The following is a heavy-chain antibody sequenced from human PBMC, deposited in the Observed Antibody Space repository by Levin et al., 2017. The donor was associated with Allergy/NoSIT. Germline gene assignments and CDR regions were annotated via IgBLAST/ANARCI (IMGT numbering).Heavy chain of an antibody. Sequence: GESLKISCEASGFTFSSYWIHWVRQAPGKGLVWVSRINSDGSSTNYADSVKGRFTISSDNAKNTLYLQMNSLRAEDTAVYYCARETTKEWRFFDLWGRGTLVTVSS. J-gene: IGHJ2*01. D-gene: IGHD4-17*01. V-gene: IGHV3-74*01. CDR2: INSDGSST. CDR1: GFTFSSYW. CDR3: ARETTKEWRFFDL.